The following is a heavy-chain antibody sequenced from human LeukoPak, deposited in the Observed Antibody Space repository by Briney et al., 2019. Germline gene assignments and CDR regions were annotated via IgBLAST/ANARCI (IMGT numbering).Heavy chain of an antibody. D-gene: IGHD5-24*01. Sequence: PSETLSLTCTVSGGSISSYYWSWIRQPPGKGLEWIGYIYYNGSTNYSPSLKSRVTISVDTSKNQFSLKLSSVTAADTAVYYCARVRPIRPNYYGMDVWGQGTTVTVSS. CDR2: IYYNGST. CDR3: ARVRPIRPNYYGMDV. J-gene: IGHJ6*02. CDR1: GGSISSYY. V-gene: IGHV4-59*01.